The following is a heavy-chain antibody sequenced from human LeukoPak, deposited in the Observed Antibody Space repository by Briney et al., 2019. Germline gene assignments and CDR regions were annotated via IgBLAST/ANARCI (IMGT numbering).Heavy chain of an antibody. CDR2: INPNSGGT. CDR3: ARFRSGYDLRGSFDY. V-gene: IGHV1-2*02. CDR1: GYTFTGFY. Sequence: ASVKVSCKASGYTFTGFYIHWVRQAPGQGLEWMGWINPNSGGTNYAQKFQGRVTMTRDSSISTAYMELSRLSSDDTAVYYCARFRSGYDLRGSFDYWGQGTLVTVSS. J-gene: IGHJ4*02. D-gene: IGHD5-12*01.